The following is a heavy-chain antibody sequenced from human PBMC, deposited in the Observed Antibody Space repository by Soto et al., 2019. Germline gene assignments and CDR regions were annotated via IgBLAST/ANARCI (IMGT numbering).Heavy chain of an antibody. CDR1: GFTFSSYA. D-gene: IGHD3-22*01. CDR2: ISGSGGST. CDR3: AKEGYYDSSGYYDY. Sequence: GGSLRLSCAASGFTFSSYAMSWVRQAPGKGLEWVSAISGSGGSTYYADSVKGRFTISRDNSKDTLYLQMNSLRAEDTAVYYCAKEGYYDSSGYYDYWGQGTLVTVSS. V-gene: IGHV3-23*01. J-gene: IGHJ4*02.